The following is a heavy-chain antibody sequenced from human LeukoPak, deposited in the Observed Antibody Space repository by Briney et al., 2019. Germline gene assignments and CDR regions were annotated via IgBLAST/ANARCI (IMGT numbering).Heavy chain of an antibody. Sequence: GGSLRLSCAASGFTASSNYMTWVRQAPGQGLEWVSVIYFGGTTYYADSVKGRFTISRDNSKNTVYLQMNSLRVEDTAVYYCARGDGVYVYWGQGTLVTVSS. J-gene: IGHJ4*02. D-gene: IGHD5/OR15-5a*01. CDR1: GFTASSNY. CDR2: IYFGGTT. V-gene: IGHV3-53*01. CDR3: ARGDGVYVY.